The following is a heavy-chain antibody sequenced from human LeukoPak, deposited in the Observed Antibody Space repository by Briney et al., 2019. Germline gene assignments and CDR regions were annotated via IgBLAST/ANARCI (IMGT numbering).Heavy chain of an antibody. CDR1: GFTFDESA. Sequence: GGSLRLSCAASGFTFDESAMHWVRQVPGKGREWVSGISWNSGIIDYADSVKGRFTISRDNAKNSLYLQMNNLRPDDTAFYYCAKAPPYYSDSSGYFQHWGQGTLVTVSS. V-gene: IGHV3-9*01. D-gene: IGHD3-22*01. J-gene: IGHJ1*01. CDR3: AKAPPYYSDSSGYFQH. CDR2: ISWNSGII.